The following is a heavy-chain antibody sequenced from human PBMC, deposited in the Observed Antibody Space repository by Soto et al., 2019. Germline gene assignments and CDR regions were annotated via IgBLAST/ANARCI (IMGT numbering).Heavy chain of an antibody. CDR1: GFTFSSYA. CDR3: AKVETSLRLGEAVDY. CDR2: ISGSGGST. Sequence: GSLRLSCAASGFTFSSYAMSWVRQAPGKGLEWVSAISGSGGSTYYADSVKGRFTISRDNSKNTLYLQMNSLRAEDTAVYYCAKVETSLRLGEAVDYWGQGTLVTVSS. D-gene: IGHD3-16*01. J-gene: IGHJ4*02. V-gene: IGHV3-23*01.